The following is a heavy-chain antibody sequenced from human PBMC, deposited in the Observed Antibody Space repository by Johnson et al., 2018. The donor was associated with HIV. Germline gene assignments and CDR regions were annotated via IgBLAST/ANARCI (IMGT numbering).Heavy chain of an antibody. V-gene: IGHV3-11*04. CDR3: ARDRGYWDAFDI. CDR2: ISSSGSTL. J-gene: IGHJ3*02. D-gene: IGHD3-22*01. Sequence: QVQLVESGGGLVKPGGSLRLSCAASRFTFSDYYMSWMRQAPGQGLEWVASISSSGSTLYYSDSVKGRFSISRDNAKPSLSLQMNSLRAEDTAVYYCARDRGYWDAFDIWGQGTMVTVSS. CDR1: RFTFSDYY.